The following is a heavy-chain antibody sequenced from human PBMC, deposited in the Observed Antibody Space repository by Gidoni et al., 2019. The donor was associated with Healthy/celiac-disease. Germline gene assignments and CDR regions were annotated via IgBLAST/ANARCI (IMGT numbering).Heavy chain of an antibody. CDR2: ISYDGSNK. CDR3: ARAESSSWLDWYFDL. Sequence: QVQLVESGGGVVQPGRSLRLPCAASGFTFSSYAMHWVRQAPGKGLEWVAVISYDGSNKYYADSVKGRFTISRDNSKNTLYLQMNSLRAEDTAVYYCARAESSSWLDWYFDLWGRGTLVTVSS. D-gene: IGHD6-13*01. J-gene: IGHJ2*01. CDR1: GFTFSSYA. V-gene: IGHV3-30-3*01.